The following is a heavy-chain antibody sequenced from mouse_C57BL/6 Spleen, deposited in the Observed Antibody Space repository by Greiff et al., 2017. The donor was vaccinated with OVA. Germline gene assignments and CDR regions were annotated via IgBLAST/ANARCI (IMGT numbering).Heavy chain of an antibody. CDR2: IYPGDGDT. CDR1: GYAFSSYW. CDR3: ARSPYYDTLDY. Sequence: VQLQQSGAELVKPGASVKISCKASGYAFSSYWMNWVKQRPGKGLEWIGQIYPGDGDTNYNGKFKGKATLTADKSSSTAYMQLSSLTSEDSAVYFCARSPYYDTLDYWGQGTTLTVSS. J-gene: IGHJ2*01. V-gene: IGHV1-80*01. D-gene: IGHD2-4*01.